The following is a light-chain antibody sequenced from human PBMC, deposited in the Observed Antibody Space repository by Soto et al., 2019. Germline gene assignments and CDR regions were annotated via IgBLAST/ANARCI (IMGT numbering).Light chain of an antibody. CDR3: QSADSSGAYQV. CDR1: ALPKQY. J-gene: IGLJ3*02. CDR2: KDS. V-gene: IGLV3-25*03. Sequence: SYELTQPPSVSVSPGQTARITCSGDALPKQYAYWYQQKPGQAPVLVIYKDSERPSGIPERFSGYSSGTTVTLTISGVQAEDEADYYCQSADSSGAYQVFGGGTKVTVL.